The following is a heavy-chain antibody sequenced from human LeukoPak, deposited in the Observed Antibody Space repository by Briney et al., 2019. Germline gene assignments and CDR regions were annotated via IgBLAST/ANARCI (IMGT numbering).Heavy chain of an antibody. CDR3: ARHYYGDYPNLYYFDY. CDR1: GGSISSYY. Sequence: ASETLSLTCTVSGGSISSYYWSWIRQPPGKGLEWIGYIYYSGSTNYNPSLKSRVTISADTSKNQFSLKLSSVTATDTAVYYCARHYYGDYPNLYYFDYWGQGTLVTVSS. D-gene: IGHD4-17*01. CDR2: IYYSGST. J-gene: IGHJ4*02. V-gene: IGHV4-59*08.